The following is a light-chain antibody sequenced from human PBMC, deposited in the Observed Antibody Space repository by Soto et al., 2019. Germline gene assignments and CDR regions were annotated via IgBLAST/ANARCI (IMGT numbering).Light chain of an antibody. CDR1: SSNIGSNT. CDR3: AAWDDSLNGLV. J-gene: IGLJ1*01. CDR2: NNN. V-gene: IGLV1-44*01. Sequence: QSVLTQPPSASGTPGQRVTISCSGSSSNIGSNTVNWYQQLPGTAPKLLIYNNNQRPSGVPDRFSGSKPGTSASLAISGLQSEDEADYYCAAWDDSLNGLVFGTGTKVTVL.